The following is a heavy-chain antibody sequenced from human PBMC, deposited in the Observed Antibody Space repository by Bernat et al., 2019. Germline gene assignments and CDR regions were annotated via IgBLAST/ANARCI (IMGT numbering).Heavy chain of an antibody. CDR3: AITMVRRVITSDY. D-gene: IGHD3-10*01. CDR2: IYSGGST. Sequence: EVQLVESGGGLVQPGGSLRLSCAASGFTVSSNYMSWVRQAPGKGLEWVSAIYSGGSTYYAESVKGRCTISRDNSKNTLYLQMNSVRAEDTAVYYCAITMVRRVITSDYWGQGTLVTVSS. CDR1: GFTVSSNY. J-gene: IGHJ4*02. V-gene: IGHV3-66*01.